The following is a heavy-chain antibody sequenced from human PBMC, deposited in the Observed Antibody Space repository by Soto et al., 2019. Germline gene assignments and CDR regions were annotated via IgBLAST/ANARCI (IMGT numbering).Heavy chain of an antibody. J-gene: IGHJ4*02. CDR3: ARSYGSDIEY. CDR2: IYYSGST. D-gene: IGHD1-26*01. V-gene: IGHV4-59*08. Sequence: WIRLPPGKGLEWIGYIYYSGSTNYNPSLKSRVTISVDTSKNQFSLKRSSVTAADTAFYDCARSYGSDIEYWGPGTRVTGSS.